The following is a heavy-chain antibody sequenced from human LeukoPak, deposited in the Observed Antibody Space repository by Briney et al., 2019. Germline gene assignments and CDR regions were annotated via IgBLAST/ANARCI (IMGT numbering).Heavy chain of an antibody. D-gene: IGHD3-10*01. J-gene: IGHJ4*02. Sequence: PSETLSLTCTVSGASISSGDYYWSWIRQPPGKGLEWIGYIYYSGSTYYNPSLESRVAISVDTSQNQFSLKLSSVTVADTAVYYCARAPSGYYGSGSYYGRYYFDYWGQGTLVTVSS. CDR1: GASISSGDYY. V-gene: IGHV4-30-4*01. CDR3: ARAPSGYYGSGSYYGRYYFDY. CDR2: IYYSGST.